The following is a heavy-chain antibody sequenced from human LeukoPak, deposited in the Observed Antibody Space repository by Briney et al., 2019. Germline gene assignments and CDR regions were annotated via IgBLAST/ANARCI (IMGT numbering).Heavy chain of an antibody. CDR1: GYTFTAYY. CDR2: INSNSGGT. CDR3: ARLASSSGYYYANFDC. V-gene: IGHV1-2*02. Sequence: GASVTVSCKASGYTFTAYYMHWVRQAPGQGLEWVGWINSNSGGTNYAQKFQGRVTMTRDTSISTAYMELSRLRSDDTAVYYCARLASSSGYYYANFDCWGQGTLVTVSS. D-gene: IGHD3-22*01. J-gene: IGHJ4*02.